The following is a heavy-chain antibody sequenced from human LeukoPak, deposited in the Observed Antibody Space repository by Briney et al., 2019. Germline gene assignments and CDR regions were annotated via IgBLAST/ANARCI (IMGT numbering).Heavy chain of an antibody. J-gene: IGHJ4*02. CDR3: ARREGARPMDF. CDR2: IYYSGST. Sequence: SETLSLTCTVSGGSISSSSYFWGWIRQPPGKGLEWIGSIYYSGSTYYNPSLKSRVTISVDASKNQFSLKLSSVTAADTAVYYCARREGARPMDFWGQGILVTVSS. CDR1: GGSISSSSYF. D-gene: IGHD6-6*01. V-gene: IGHV4-39*01.